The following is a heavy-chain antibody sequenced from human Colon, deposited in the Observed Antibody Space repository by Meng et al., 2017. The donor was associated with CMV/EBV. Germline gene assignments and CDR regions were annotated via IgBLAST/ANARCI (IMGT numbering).Heavy chain of an antibody. CDR1: GFTFSGYW. V-gene: IGHV3-74*03. J-gene: IGHJ4*02. Sequence: GESLKISCAASGFTFSGYWMHWVHQAPGKGLVWVARLNNDGTYMTYADSVRGRFAISRDNAKNTVYLQMNSLTADDTAVYYCARPRDGYSPFDLWGQGTLVTVSS. D-gene: IGHD5-18*01. CDR3: ARPRDGYSPFDL. CDR2: LNNDGTYM.